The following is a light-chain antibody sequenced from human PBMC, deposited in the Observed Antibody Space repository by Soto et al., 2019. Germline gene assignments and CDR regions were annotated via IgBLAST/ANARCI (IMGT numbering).Light chain of an antibody. CDR3: ISYTGKSASYV. V-gene: IGLV2-14*01. Sequence: QSVLAQPASVSGSPGQSITISCTGTSTDVGAYNYVAWYQQHPGKAPKLIIYEVTNRPSGVSYRFSASKSGNTASLTISGLHPEDEADYYCISYTGKSASYVFGTGTKVTVL. J-gene: IGLJ1*01. CDR2: EVT. CDR1: STDVGAYNY.